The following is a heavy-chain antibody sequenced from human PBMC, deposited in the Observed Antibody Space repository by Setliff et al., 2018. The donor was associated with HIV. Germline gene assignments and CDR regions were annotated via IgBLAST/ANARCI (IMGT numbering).Heavy chain of an antibody. V-gene: IGHV4-39*07. Sequence: SETLSLTCIVSGGSISGSSYYWGWIRQPPGKGLEWIGNIYYSGGTYYNPSLKSRVTISVDTSKNHFSLKLSSVTAADTAVYYCAREGIVATLAAFDIWGQGTMVTVS. J-gene: IGHJ3*02. CDR1: GGSISGSSYY. CDR2: IYYSGGT. D-gene: IGHD5-12*01. CDR3: AREGIVATLAAFDI.